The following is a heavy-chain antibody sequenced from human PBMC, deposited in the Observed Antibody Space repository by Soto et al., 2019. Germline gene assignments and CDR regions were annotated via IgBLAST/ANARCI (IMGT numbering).Heavy chain of an antibody. D-gene: IGHD3-10*01. J-gene: IGHJ4*02. V-gene: IGHV1-18*01. CDR3: AVGTDYYGSGSAFDY. CDR1: GYTFTSYG. Sequence: QVQLVQSGAEVKKPGASVKVSCKASGYTFTSYGISWVRQAPGQGLEWMGWISAYNGNTNYAQKLQGRVTMTTDTSTRTAYMELRSLRSADTAVYYCAVGTDYYGSGSAFDYWGQGTLVTVSS. CDR2: ISAYNGNT.